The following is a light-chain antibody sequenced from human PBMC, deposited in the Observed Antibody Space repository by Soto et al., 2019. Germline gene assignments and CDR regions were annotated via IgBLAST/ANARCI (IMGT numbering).Light chain of an antibody. Sequence: ELVLTQSPGTLSLSPGERATLSCRASQSVSSTYLAWYQQKPGQAPRLLIYGASSRATGIPDRFSGSGSGTDFTLTISRLEPEDFAVYYWQHYCSLVLTFGGGTKVEIK. CDR2: GAS. J-gene: IGKJ4*01. CDR1: QSVSSTY. CDR3: QHYCSLVLT. V-gene: IGKV3-20*01.